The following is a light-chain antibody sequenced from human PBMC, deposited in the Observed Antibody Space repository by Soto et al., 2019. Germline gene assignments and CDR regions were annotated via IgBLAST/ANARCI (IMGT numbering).Light chain of an antibody. CDR2: STN. V-gene: IGLV8-61*01. Sequence: QTVVTQEPSLSASPGGTVTLTCGLSSGSVSTSYYPSWYQQTPGQAPRTLIYSTNTRSSGVPDRFSGSILGNKAALTITGAQADDESDYYCVLYMNSGTLFGGGTKVTVL. CDR1: SGSVSTSYY. CDR3: VLYMNSGTL. J-gene: IGLJ3*02.